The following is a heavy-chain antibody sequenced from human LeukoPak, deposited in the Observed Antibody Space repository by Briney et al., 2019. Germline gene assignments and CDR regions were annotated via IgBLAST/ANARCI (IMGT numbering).Heavy chain of an antibody. D-gene: IGHD2-2*01. CDR3: AREYCSSTSCYSYGMDV. V-gene: IGHV3-21*01. J-gene: IGHJ6*02. CDR1: GFTFSSYS. Sequence: GGSLRLSCAASGFTFSSYSMNWVRQAPGKGLEWVSSISSSSSYIYYADSVKGRFTISRDNAKNSLYLQMNSLRAEDTAVYYCAREYCSSTSCYSYGMDVWGQGTTVTVSS. CDR2: ISSSSSYI.